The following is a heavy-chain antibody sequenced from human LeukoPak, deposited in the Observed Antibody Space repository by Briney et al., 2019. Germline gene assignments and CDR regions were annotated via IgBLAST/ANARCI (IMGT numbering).Heavy chain of an antibody. V-gene: IGHV3-21*01. Sequence: GGSLRLSCAASGFTFSSYSMNWVRQAPGKGLEWVSSISSSSSYIYYADSVKGRFTISRDNAKNSLYLQMNSLRAEDTAVYYCARAASGYSYGALDYWGQGTLVTVSS. D-gene: IGHD5-18*01. CDR3: ARAASGYSYGALDY. J-gene: IGHJ4*02. CDR2: ISSSSSYI. CDR1: GFTFSSYS.